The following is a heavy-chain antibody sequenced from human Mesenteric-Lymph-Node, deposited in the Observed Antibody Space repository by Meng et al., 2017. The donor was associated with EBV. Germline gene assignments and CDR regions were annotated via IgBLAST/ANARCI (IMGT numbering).Heavy chain of an antibody. Sequence: QQRVPALCPGVGKPSEPLALTCSFSGGNFRSNSYYWGWIRQSPGKGLEWIGSIYNSGTTYYNPSLRGRVTISIDTSKNQFSLNLSSVTAADTSVYYCVRQARFLDPPLDYWGQGALVTVSS. CDR3: VRQARFLDPPLDY. CDR2: IYNSGTT. V-gene: IGHV4-39*01. D-gene: IGHD3-3*01. J-gene: IGHJ4*02. CDR1: GGNFRSNSYY.